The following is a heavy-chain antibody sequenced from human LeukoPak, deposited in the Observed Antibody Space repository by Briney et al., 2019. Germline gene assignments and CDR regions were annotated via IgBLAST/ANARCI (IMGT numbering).Heavy chain of an antibody. CDR3: ARDIFDFSRTGTGRIADLPDY. J-gene: IGHJ4*02. CDR1: GFTFTSHA. D-gene: IGHD3-3*01. V-gene: IGHV3-30*01. CDR2: ISHDESNK. Sequence: GRSLRLSCAASGFTFTSHAVYWVRQAPGKGLEGVAVISHDESNKYYVDSVKGRFTISRDNSKNTLYLRMNSLRAEDTAVYYCARDIFDFSRTGTGRIADLPDYWGPGTLVTVSS.